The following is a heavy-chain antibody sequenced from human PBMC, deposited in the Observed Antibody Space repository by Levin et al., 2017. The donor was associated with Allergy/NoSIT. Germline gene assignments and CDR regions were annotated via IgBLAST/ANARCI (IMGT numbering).Heavy chain of an antibody. CDR1: GFTFGDYA. D-gene: IGHD3-16*02. CDR2: IRNKAHGGTT. CDR3: ARGGPPNYDYNWGSYRDGYFDY. J-gene: IGHJ4*02. Sequence: LSLTCTGSGFTFGDYAMSWVRQAPGKGLEWVGFIRNKAHGGTTEYAASVKGRLTISRDDSKSIAYLQMNSLKTEDTAVYFCARGGPPNYDYNWGSYRDGYFDYWGQETLVTVSS. V-gene: IGHV3-49*04.